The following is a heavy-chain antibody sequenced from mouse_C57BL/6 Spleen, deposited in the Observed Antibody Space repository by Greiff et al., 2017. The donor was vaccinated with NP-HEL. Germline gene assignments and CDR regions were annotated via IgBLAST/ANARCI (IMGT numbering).Heavy chain of an antibody. J-gene: IGHJ4*01. CDR3: ARGGVYAMDY. Sequence: VHLVESGAELVRPGTSVKVSCKASGYAFTNYLIEWVKQRPGQGLEWIGVINPGSGGTNYNEKFKGKATLTADKSSSTAYMQLSSLTSEDSAVYFCARGGVYAMDYWGQGTSVTVSS. D-gene: IGHD1-1*02. V-gene: IGHV1-54*01. CDR1: GYAFTNYL. CDR2: INPGSGGT.